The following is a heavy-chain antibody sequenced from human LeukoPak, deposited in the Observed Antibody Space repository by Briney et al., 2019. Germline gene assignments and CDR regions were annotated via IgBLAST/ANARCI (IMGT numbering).Heavy chain of an antibody. Sequence: PGRSLRLSCAASGFTFDDYAMPWVRQAPGKGLEWVSGISWNSGSIGSADSVKGRFTISRDNSKNTLYLQMNSLRAEDTAVYYCAVGATSFDYWGQGTLVTVSS. D-gene: IGHD1-26*01. CDR3: AVGATSFDY. CDR2: ISWNSGSI. V-gene: IGHV3-9*01. J-gene: IGHJ4*02. CDR1: GFTFDDYA.